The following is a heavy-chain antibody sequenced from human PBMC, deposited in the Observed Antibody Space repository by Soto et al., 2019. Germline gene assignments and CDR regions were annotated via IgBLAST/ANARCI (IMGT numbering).Heavy chain of an antibody. Sequence: SETLSLTCAVSSGSIDNVYWWSWVRQSPGKGLEWIGETSHDGVTNYNPSLEGRVTISIDKSKNQFYLDLNSVTAADTAVYYCTSDYTLRSYRFDYWGRGILVT. V-gene: IGHV4-4*02. CDR3: TSDYTLRSYRFDY. J-gene: IGHJ4*02. CDR1: SGSIDNVYW. CDR2: TSHDGVT. D-gene: IGHD3-10*01.